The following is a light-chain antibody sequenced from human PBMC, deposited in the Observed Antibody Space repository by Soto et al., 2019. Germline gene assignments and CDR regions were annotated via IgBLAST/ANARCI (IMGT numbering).Light chain of an antibody. CDR3: LQDHDDSWT. Sequence: DIQLTHSAAVRSASVGDRFSITCRASKDSVSDLAGYQQKSGKAPKLLIYAASNLQSGVPSRFRGSRSGTEFTLIVSSLQPEDFATYYCLQDHDDSWTFGQGTKVDIK. V-gene: IGKV1-9*01. CDR1: KDSVSD. CDR2: AAS. J-gene: IGKJ1*01.